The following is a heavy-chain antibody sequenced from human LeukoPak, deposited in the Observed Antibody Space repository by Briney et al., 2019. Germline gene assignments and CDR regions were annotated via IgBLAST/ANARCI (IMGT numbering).Heavy chain of an antibody. CDR3: AINLRAPATGMDV. CDR1: GFSFSTYD. Sequence: GGSLRLSCAASGFSFSTYDMTWVRQAPGKGLEWVSAITSSGGSTYNADSVKGRFTISKDNSKNMLYLQMNSLRSDDTAVYYCAINLRAPATGMDVWGQGTTVIVSS. J-gene: IGHJ6*02. V-gene: IGHV3-23*01. D-gene: IGHD3-10*01. CDR2: ITSSGGST.